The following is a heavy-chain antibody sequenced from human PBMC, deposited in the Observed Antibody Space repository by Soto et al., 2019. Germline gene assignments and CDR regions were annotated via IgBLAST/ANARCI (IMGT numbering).Heavy chain of an antibody. D-gene: IGHD3-3*01. CDR2: IYSSGST. CDR1: GGAISTYY. J-gene: IGHJ5*02. CDR3: ARGQRFSDWFDP. Sequence: SETLSLTCTVSGGAISTYYWTWIRQTAGKGLEWIGRIYSSGSTKYNPALQSRVTMSLDTSNNQFSLRLTSVTAADTAVYYCARGQRFSDWFDPWGQGTLVTVAS. V-gene: IGHV4-4*07.